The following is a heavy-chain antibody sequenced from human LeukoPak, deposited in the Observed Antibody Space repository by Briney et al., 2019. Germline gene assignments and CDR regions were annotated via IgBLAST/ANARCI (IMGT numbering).Heavy chain of an antibody. Sequence: AGGSLRLSCAASGFTFSSYSMNWVRQAPGKGLEWVSSIDPSSYYIYYGDSVKGRSAISRDNAKNSLYLQINSLRAEDTAVYYYARVSGRLERQSDLDFWGQGTLVTVSS. CDR2: IDPSSYYI. V-gene: IGHV3-21*01. D-gene: IGHD1-1*01. CDR3: ARVSGRLERQSDLDF. J-gene: IGHJ4*02. CDR1: GFTFSSYS.